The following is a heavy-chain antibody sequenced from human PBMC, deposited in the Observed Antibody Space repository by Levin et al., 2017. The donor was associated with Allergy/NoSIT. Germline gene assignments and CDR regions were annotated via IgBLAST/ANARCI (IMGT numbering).Heavy chain of an antibody. D-gene: IGHD3-10*01. Sequence: SLKISCAASGFTFDDYAMHWVRQAPGKGLEWVSGISWNSGSIGYADSVKGRFTISRDNAKNSLYLQMNSLRTEDTALYYCARDNIGITDALDIWGQGTMVIVSS. J-gene: IGHJ3*02. V-gene: IGHV3-9*01. CDR2: ISWNSGSI. CDR3: ARDNIGITDALDI. CDR1: GFTFDDYA.